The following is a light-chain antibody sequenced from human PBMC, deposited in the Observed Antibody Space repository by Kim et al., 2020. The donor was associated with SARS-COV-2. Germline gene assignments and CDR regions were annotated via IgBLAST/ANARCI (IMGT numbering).Light chain of an antibody. Sequence: QSALIQPASVSGSPGQSITISCTGTSSDIGSHGYIAWYQQTLGTAPKLLIFDVTFRPSGVSNRFSGSKSGNTASLTISGLQAEDEADYYCCSSTSTKTLVFGGGTKVTVL. V-gene: IGLV2-14*01. J-gene: IGLJ3*02. CDR3: CSSTSTKTLV. CDR1: SSDIGSHGY. CDR2: DVT.